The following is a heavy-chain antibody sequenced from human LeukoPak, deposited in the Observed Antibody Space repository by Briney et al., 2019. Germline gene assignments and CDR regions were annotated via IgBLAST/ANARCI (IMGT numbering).Heavy chain of an antibody. CDR3: ARQIVGATTSWFDP. CDR1: GFSLSTSGMS. J-gene: IGHJ5*02. D-gene: IGHD1-26*01. V-gene: IGHV2-70*01. CDR2: IDWDDDK. Sequence: SGPALVKPTQTLTLTCTFSGFSLSTSGMSVSWIRQPPGKTLEWLALIDWDDDKYYSTSLKTRLTTSKDTSKNQVVLTMTNMDPVDTATYYCARQIVGATTSWFDPWGQGTLVTVSS.